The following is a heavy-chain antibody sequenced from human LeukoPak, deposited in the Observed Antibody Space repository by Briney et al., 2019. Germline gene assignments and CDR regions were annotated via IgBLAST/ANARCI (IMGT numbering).Heavy chain of an antibody. CDR3: ARAYQLPGDYYYYKDV. CDR2: IYTSGST. CDR1: GGSISSYY. V-gene: IGHV4-4*07. D-gene: IGHD2-2*01. Sequence: SETLSLTCTVSGGSISSYYWSWIRQPAGKGLELIGRIYTSGSTNYNPSLKSRVTMSVDTSKNQFSLKLSSVTAADTAVYYCARAYQLPGDYYYYKDVWGKGTMFTVSS. J-gene: IGHJ6*03.